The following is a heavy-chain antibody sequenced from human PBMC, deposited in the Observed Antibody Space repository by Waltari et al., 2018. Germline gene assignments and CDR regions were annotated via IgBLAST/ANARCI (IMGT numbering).Heavy chain of an antibody. CDR3: ARTYGDYPGYFDL. V-gene: IGHV1-69*04. J-gene: IGHJ4*02. D-gene: IGHD4-17*01. Sequence: QVQLVQSGAEVKKPGSSVKVSCKTSGGTFSSFPISWLRQAPGQGLEWMGNVIPILGVVNYAQKCQGRVTITADKPTTTSYMELTSLRSEDTAVYYCARTYGDYPGYFDLWGQGTLVTVSS. CDR2: VIPILGVV. CDR1: GGTFSSFP.